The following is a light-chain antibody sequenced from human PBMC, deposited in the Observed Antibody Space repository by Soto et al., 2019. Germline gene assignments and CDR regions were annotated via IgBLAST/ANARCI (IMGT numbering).Light chain of an antibody. CDR3: QQYHNWPIT. CDR2: GTS. Sequence: TLSCRASQSVSSNLAWYQQKPGQSPRLLIYGTSTRATGISARFSGSGSGTEFTLTISSLQSEDFAVYYCQQYHNWPITFGQGTRLEIK. J-gene: IGKJ5*01. CDR1: QSVSSN. V-gene: IGKV3-15*01.